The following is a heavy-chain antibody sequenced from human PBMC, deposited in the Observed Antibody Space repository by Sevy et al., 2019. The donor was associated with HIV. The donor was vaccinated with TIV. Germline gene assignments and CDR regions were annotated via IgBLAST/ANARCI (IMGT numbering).Heavy chain of an antibody. Sequence: ASVKVSCKASGGTFSSYAISWVRQAPGQGLEWMGGIIPIFGTANYAQKFQGRVTITADESTSTAYMELSSLRSEDTAVYYCAREKVGATGSNWFDPWGQGTLVTVSS. D-gene: IGHD1-26*01. CDR1: GGTFSSYA. CDR2: IIPIFGTA. V-gene: IGHV1-69*13. CDR3: AREKVGATGSNWFDP. J-gene: IGHJ5*02.